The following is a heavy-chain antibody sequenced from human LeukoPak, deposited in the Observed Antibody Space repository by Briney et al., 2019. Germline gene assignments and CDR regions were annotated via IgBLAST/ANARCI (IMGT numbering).Heavy chain of an antibody. Sequence: YPGSSLTPLCAASGFTFNYYCIHCARQAPGKGREWVAVISFDGTNKYYTDSVKGRFTISRDNSKNTVNLQLNSMRVEDTAVYYCTKDPYSSTSFYYYAMDVWGQGTPVTVSS. CDR1: GFTFNYYC. J-gene: IGHJ6*02. CDR3: TKDPYSSTSFYYYAMDV. CDR2: ISFDGTNK. D-gene: IGHD6-13*01. V-gene: IGHV3-30*18.